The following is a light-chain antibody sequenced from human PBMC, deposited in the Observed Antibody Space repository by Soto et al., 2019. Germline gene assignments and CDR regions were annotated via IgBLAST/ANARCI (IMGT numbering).Light chain of an antibody. CDR3: QSYDSSLTALV. J-gene: IGLJ2*01. Sequence: QSVLTQPPSVSGAPGRRVTISCTGSSSNIGAPYGVHWYQQLPGTARKLLIYGNNNRPSGVPDRFSGSQSGTSASLAITGLQAEDEADYYCQSYDSSLTALVFGGGTKLTVL. CDR1: SSNIGAPYG. V-gene: IGLV1-40*01. CDR2: GNN.